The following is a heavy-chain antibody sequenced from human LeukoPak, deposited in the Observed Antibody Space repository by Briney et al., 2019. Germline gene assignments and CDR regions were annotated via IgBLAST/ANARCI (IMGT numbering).Heavy chain of an antibody. D-gene: IGHD3-9*01. CDR3: AKEPTRYFDWSYFDY. J-gene: IGHJ4*02. Sequence: GGSLRLSCAASGFTFSSYGMHWVRQAPGKGLEWVAVISYDGSNKYYADSVKGRFTISRDNSKNTLHLQMNSLRAEDTAVYYRAKEPTRYFDWSYFDYWGQGTLVTVSS. CDR1: GFTFSSYG. V-gene: IGHV3-30*18. CDR2: ISYDGSNK.